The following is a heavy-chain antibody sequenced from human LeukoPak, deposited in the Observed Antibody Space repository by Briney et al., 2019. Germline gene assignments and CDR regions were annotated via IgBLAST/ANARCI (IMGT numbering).Heavy chain of an antibody. CDR1: GGSISSYY. D-gene: IGHD3-10*01. J-gene: IGHJ3*02. CDR3: ARTPVRNHAFDI. CDR2: IYTTRNT. Sequence: PSETLSLTCTVSGGSISSYYWSWIRQPPGKGLECIGQIYTTRNTSHNPPLKSRLTMSLDTSKNQFSLKLSSVTAADTAIYYCARTPVRNHAFDIWGQGTMVTVSS. V-gene: IGHV4-4*07.